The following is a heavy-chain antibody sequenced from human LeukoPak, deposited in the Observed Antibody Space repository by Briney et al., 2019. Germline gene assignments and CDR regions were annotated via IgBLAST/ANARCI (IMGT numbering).Heavy chain of an antibody. CDR2: IYTSGST. J-gene: IGHJ3*02. Sequence: PSETLSLTCTVSGGSISSYYWSWIRQPAGKGLEWIGRIYTSGSTNYNPSLKSRVTMSVDTSKNQFSLKLGSVTAADTAVYYCARDRRDYYDSSGYYDNVDAFDIWGQGTMVTVSS. D-gene: IGHD3-22*01. CDR3: ARDRRDYYDSSGYYDNVDAFDI. V-gene: IGHV4-4*07. CDR1: GGSISSYY.